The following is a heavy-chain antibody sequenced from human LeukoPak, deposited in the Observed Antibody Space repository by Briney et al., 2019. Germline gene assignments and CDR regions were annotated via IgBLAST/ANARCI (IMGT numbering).Heavy chain of an antibody. CDR2: INPSGGST. J-gene: IGHJ5*02. V-gene: IGHV1-46*01. CDR3: ARELLGETSYYDFWSGYRVSYNWFDP. CDR1: GYTFTSYY. D-gene: IGHD3-3*01. Sequence: ASVKVSCKASGYTFTSYYMHWVRQAPGQGLEWMGIINPSGGSTSYAQKFQGRVTMTRDMSTSTVYMELSSLRSEDTAVYYCARELLGETSYYDFWSGYRVSYNWFDPWGQGTLVTVSS.